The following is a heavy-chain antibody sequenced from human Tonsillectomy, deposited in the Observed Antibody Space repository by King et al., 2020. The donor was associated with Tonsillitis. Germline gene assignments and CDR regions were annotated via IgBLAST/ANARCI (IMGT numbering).Heavy chain of an antibody. J-gene: IGHJ3*01. CDR2: IYGYGSTT. D-gene: IGHD3-3*02. CDR3: AREDSIATAFAF. Sequence: VQLVESGGGLVQPGGSLRLSCAASGFSFSSYGMHGFRPAPGKGLVWVSRIYGYGSTTSYAGSVKGRFTISRDNAKNTLYLEMSSLRGEDGALYYCAREDSIATAFAFWGQGTMVTVSS. V-gene: IGHV3-74*01. CDR1: GFSFSSYG.